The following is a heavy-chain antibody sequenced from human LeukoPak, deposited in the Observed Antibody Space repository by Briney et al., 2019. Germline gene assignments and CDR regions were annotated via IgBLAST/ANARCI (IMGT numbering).Heavy chain of an antibody. CDR1: GYSFTNFW. CDR3: ARPLGHDAFDI. J-gene: IGHJ3*02. Sequence: GESLKISCKASGYSFTNFWIGWVRQMPGKGLEWMGIIYPGDSDTRYSPSFQGQVTISADRSITTADLQWSSLKASDTAMYYCARPLGHDAFDIWGQGTMVTVSS. V-gene: IGHV5-51*01. CDR2: IYPGDSDT. D-gene: IGHD7-27*01.